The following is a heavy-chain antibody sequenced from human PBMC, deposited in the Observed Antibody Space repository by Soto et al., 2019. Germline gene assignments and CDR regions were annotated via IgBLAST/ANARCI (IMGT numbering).Heavy chain of an antibody. CDR1: GLPVISTY. Sequence: EVQLVESGGGLIQPGGSLRLSGAASGLPVISTYISGARQPPGRGLEWVSVIYSGGSTYYADSVKGRFTISRDNSKNTLYLQMNSLRAEDTAVYYCARMPDPYYYYGMDVWGQGTTVTVSS. CDR2: IYSGGST. V-gene: IGHV3-53*01. CDR3: ARMPDPYYYYGMDV. D-gene: IGHD2-2*01. J-gene: IGHJ6*02.